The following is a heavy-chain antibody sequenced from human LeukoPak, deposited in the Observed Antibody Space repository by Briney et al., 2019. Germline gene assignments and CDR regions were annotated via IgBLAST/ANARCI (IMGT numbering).Heavy chain of an antibody. Sequence: GESLKISCKGSGYSFTSYWIGWVRQMPGKSLEWMGIIYPGDSGTRYSPSFQGQVTISADKSISTAYLQWSSLKASDTAMYYCARHPAYYYDSSGYPGAFDIWGQGTMVTVSS. V-gene: IGHV5-51*01. CDR1: GYSFTSYW. J-gene: IGHJ3*02. CDR2: IYPGDSGT. CDR3: ARHPAYYYDSSGYPGAFDI. D-gene: IGHD3-22*01.